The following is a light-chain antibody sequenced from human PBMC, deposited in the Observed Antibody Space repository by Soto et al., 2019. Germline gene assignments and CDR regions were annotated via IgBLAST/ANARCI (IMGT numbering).Light chain of an antibody. CDR1: QTVTNTY. CDR3: QQYGTLPPT. J-gene: IGKJ4*01. Sequence: EIVLTQSPGTLSLSPGERATLSCRASQTVTNTYLAWYQQKSGQAPKFLIYGASNRATGIPDRFSGSGSGTDFTLTISRLEHEDFAVYYCQQYGTLPPTFGGGTTVEI. CDR2: GAS. V-gene: IGKV3-20*01.